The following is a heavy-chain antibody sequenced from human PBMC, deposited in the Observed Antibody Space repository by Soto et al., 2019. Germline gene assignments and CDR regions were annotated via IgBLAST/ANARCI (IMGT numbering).Heavy chain of an antibody. CDR3: AIRDRDCSGGSCYREYYGMDV. D-gene: IGHD2-15*01. Sequence: QVQLVQSGAEVKKPGSSVKVSCKASGGTFSSYAISWVRQAPGQGLEWMGGIIPIFGTANYAQKFHGRVTITADESTSTAYMELSSLRSEDTAVYYCAIRDRDCSGGSCYREYYGMDVWGQGTTVTVSS. CDR2: IIPIFGTA. CDR1: GGTFSSYA. J-gene: IGHJ6*02. V-gene: IGHV1-69*12.